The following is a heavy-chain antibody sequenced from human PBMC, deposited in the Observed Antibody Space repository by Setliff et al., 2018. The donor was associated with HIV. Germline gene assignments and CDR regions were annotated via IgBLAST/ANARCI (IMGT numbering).Heavy chain of an antibody. CDR2: ITGTGERT. J-gene: IGHJ4*02. D-gene: IGHD5-18*01. V-gene: IGHV3-23*01. CDR3: VKSKSDMDTAMVGH. CDR1: GFTFNTYA. Sequence: VGSLRLSCAASGFTFNTYAISWVRQAPGKGLEWVSAITGTGERTYYAASVKGRFTVSRDNSKNTVYLQMNSLRAEDMALYYCVKSKSDMDTAMVGHWGQGTLVTVSS.